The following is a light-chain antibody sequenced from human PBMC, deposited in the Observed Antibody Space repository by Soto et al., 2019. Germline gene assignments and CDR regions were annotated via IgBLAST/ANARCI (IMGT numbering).Light chain of an antibody. Sequence: QLVLTQSPSASASLGASVKLTCTLSSGHSSYAIAWHQQQPEKGPRYLMKLNSDGSHSKGDGIPDRFSGSSSGAERYLTISSLQSEDEADYYCQTWGNGIRVFGGGTKLTV. CDR3: QTWGNGIRV. J-gene: IGLJ3*02. V-gene: IGLV4-69*01. CDR1: SGHSSYA. CDR2: LNSDGSH.